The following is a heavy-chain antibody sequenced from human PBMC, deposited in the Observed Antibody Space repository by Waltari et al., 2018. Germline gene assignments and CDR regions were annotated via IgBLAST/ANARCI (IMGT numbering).Heavy chain of an antibody. J-gene: IGHJ4*02. CDR3: AQMGRGCVEI. Sequence: QVQLQQWGAGLLKPSETLSLTCAVYGGSFRTSYWSWIRQPPGKGLEWIGESSPSGSSNYNPSLKSRLTISRDTSKNQFSLTLSSVTAADTAVYYCAQMGRGCVEIWGQGALVSVSS. CDR2: SSPSGSS. D-gene: IGHD6-19*01. V-gene: IGHV4-34*01. CDR1: GGSFRTSY.